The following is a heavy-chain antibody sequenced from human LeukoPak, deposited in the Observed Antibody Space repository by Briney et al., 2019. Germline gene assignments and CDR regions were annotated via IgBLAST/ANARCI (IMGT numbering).Heavy chain of an antibody. CDR1: GGSFSGYY. J-gene: IGHJ4*02. Sequence: SETLSLTCAVYGGSFSGYYWSWIRQPPGKRLGCVGEINHIGRTNYNPSLKRRVTISVDTSKKQFSLKLSSVTAADTAVYYCARGRVSDYWGQGTLVTVSS. CDR3: ARGRVSDY. V-gene: IGHV4-34*01. CDR2: INHIGRT.